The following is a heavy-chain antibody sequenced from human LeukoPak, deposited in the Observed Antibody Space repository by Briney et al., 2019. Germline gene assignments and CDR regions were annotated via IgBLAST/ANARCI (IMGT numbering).Heavy chain of an antibody. J-gene: IGHJ5*02. D-gene: IGHD6-13*01. CDR2: IFYSGGT. Sequence: SETLSLTCTVPGGSISPYYWSWIRQPPGTGLEWIGNIFYSGGTNYNPSLQSPVSISADTSKNQFSLKLSSVTAADTAVYYCARESTAAEGGFDPWGQGTLVTVSS. CDR3: ARESTAAEGGFDP. V-gene: IGHV4-59*01. CDR1: GGSISPYY.